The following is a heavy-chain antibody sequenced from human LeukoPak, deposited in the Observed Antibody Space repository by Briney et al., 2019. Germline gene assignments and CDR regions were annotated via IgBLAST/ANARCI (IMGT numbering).Heavy chain of an antibody. V-gene: IGHV3-23*01. CDR3: ATYRQVLLPFES. CDR1: GFTFSTFA. D-gene: IGHD2-8*02. J-gene: IGHJ4*02. Sequence: GGSLRLSCAASGFTFSTFAMIWVRQPPGKGLEWVSSNFPSGGEIHYADSVRGRFTISRDNSKSTLSLQMNSLRAEDTAIYYCATYRQVLLPFESWGQGTPVTVSS. CDR2: NFPSGGEI.